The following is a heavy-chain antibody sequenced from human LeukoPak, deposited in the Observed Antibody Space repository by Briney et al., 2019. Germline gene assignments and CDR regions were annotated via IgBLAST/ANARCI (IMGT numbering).Heavy chain of an antibody. CDR1: GGSISSSSYY. J-gene: IGHJ4*02. CDR2: IYYSGST. D-gene: IGHD5-18*01. CDR3: ARGRLDTASDY. V-gene: IGHV4-39*07. Sequence: NPSETLSLTCTVSGGSISSSSYYWGWIRQPPGKGLEWIGSIYYSGSTYYNPSLKSRVTISVDTSKNQFSLKLSSVTAADTAVYYCARGRLDTASDYWGQGTLVTVSS.